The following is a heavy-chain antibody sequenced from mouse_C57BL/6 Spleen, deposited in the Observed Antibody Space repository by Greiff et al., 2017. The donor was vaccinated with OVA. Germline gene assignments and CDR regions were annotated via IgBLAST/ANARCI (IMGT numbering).Heavy chain of an antibody. J-gene: IGHJ3*01. D-gene: IGHD2-4*01. CDR3: AREKDYDGFAY. CDR1: GYTFTDYY. V-gene: IGHV1-19*01. CDR2: INPYNGGT. Sequence: VQLQQSGPVLVKPGASVKMSCKASGYTFTDYYMNWVKQSHGKSLEWIGVINPYNGGTSYNQQFKGKATLTVDKSSSTAYMVLNSLTSEDSAVKYCAREKDYDGFAYWGQGTLVTVSA.